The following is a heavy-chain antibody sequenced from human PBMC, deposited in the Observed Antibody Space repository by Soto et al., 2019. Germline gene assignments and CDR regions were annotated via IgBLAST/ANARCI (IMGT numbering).Heavy chain of an antibody. CDR3: ARDADYYDSSGCFDY. CDR1: GYTFTSYG. V-gene: IGHV1-18*04. Sequence: GASVKVSCKASGYTFTSYGISWVRQAPGQGLEWMGWISAYNGNTNYAQKLQGRVTMTTDTSTSTAYMELRSLRSDDTAVYYCARDADYYDSSGCFDYWGQGTPVTVSS. D-gene: IGHD3-22*01. J-gene: IGHJ4*02. CDR2: ISAYNGNT.